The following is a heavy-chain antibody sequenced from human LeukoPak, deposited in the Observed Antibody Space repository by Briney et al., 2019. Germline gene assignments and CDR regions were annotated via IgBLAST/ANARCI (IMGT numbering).Heavy chain of an antibody. CDR3: ASVGNWNNWFDP. J-gene: IGHJ5*02. D-gene: IGHD1-1*01. V-gene: IGHV3-48*01. CDR1: GFTFSSYS. Sequence: SGGSLRLSCAASGFTFSSYSMNWVRQAPGKGLEWVSYISSSSGTIYYADSVKGRFTISRDNAKNSLYLQMNSLRAEDTAVYYCASVGNWNNWFDPWGQGTLVTVSS. CDR2: ISSSSGTI.